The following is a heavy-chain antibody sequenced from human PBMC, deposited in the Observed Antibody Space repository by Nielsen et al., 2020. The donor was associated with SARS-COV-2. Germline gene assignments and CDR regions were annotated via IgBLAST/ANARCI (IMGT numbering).Heavy chain of an antibody. CDR3: AKNRRDYGDYGDFDY. CDR2: ISAST. V-gene: IGHV3-23*01. J-gene: IGHJ4*02. Sequence: GESLKISCVVSGFTISTYAMSWVRQAPGKGLEWVSAISASTYYADSEKGRFTVSRDNSKNTLYLQMNSLRVEDTAVYYCAKNRRDYGDYGDFDYWGQGILVTVAS. CDR1: GFTISTYA. D-gene: IGHD4-17*01.